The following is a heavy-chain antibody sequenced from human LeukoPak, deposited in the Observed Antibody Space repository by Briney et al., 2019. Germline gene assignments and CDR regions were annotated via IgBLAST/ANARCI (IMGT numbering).Heavy chain of an antibody. V-gene: IGHV4-39*07. D-gene: IGHD1-1*01. Sequence: SDTLSLTCTVSGGSISSTNYYWGWIRQPPGKGLEWIGSIYYSGSTYYNPSLKSRLTISLDPTKNQFSLRLSSVTAADTAFYYCARRYNWNDRWDWGQGTLVTVSP. CDR2: IYYSGST. CDR3: ARRYNWNDRWD. J-gene: IGHJ4*02. CDR1: GGSISSTNYY.